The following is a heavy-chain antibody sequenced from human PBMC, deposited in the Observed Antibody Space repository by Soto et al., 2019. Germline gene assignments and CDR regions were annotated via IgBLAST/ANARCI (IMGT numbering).Heavy chain of an antibody. Sequence: EASVKVSCKASGYTFIGYYIHWVRQAPGHGLEWMGWINPNSGATNSAQNFQGRVTMTRDTSISTVYMELTRLRYDDTAVYFCARDLVSTIGDFDYWGQGTQVTVSS. D-gene: IGHD3-16*01. CDR1: GYTFIGYY. V-gene: IGHV1-2*02. J-gene: IGHJ4*02. CDR3: ARDLVSTIGDFDY. CDR2: INPNSGAT.